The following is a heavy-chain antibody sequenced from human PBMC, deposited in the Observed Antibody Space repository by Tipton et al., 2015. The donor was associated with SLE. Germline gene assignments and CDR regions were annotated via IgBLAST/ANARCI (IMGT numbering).Heavy chain of an antibody. V-gene: IGHV3-48*03. CDR1: GFTFVTYD. CDR3: ARGRLTGGIRDYLDS. Sequence: SLRLSCAASGFTFVTYDMHWVRQAPGKGLEWISYISGTGNTIYYTDSVKGRLTTSRDNAKNSLFLQVNSLRAEDSALYYCARGRLTGGIRDYLDSWGQGTQVTVSS. CDR2: ISGTGNTI. J-gene: IGHJ4*02. D-gene: IGHD6-13*01.